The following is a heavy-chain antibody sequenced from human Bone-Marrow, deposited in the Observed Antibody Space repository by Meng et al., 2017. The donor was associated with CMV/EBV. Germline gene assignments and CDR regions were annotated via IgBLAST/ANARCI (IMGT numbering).Heavy chain of an antibody. V-gene: IGHV4-31*02. CDR2: IYYSGST. J-gene: IGHJ5*02. CDR1: GGSISSGGYY. D-gene: IGHD5/OR15-5a*01. Sequence: TWTVSGGSISSGGYYWSWIRQHPGKGLEWIGYIYYSGSTYYNPSLKSRVTISVDTSKNQFSLKLSSVTAADTAVYYCARCLIRWFDPWGQGTLVTVSS. CDR3: ARCLIRWFDP.